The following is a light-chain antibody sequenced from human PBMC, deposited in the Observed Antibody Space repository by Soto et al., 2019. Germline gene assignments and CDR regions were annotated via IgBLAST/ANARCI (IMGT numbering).Light chain of an antibody. J-gene: IGKJ4*01. V-gene: IGKV3-20*01. Sequence: EIVLTQSPGTLSLSPGERATLSCRASQSVSSSYLAWYQQKPGQAPRLLIYGASSRATGTPDRFSGSGSGTDFTLTISRLEPEDFGVYYCQQYGSSGLTFGGGTKVEIK. CDR2: GAS. CDR3: QQYGSSGLT. CDR1: QSVSSSY.